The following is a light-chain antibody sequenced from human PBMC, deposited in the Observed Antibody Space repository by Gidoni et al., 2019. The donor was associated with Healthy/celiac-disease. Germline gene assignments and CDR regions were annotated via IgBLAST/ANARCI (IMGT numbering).Light chain of an antibody. CDR3: QAWDSSFVV. CDR1: KLGDKY. Sequence: SSALPQPPSVSVPPGQTASITCSGDKLGDKYACWYQQKPGQSPVLVIYQDSKRPSGIPERFSGSNSGNTATLTISGTQAMDEADYYCQAWDSSFVVFGGGTKLTVL. V-gene: IGLV3-1*01. CDR2: QDS. J-gene: IGLJ2*01.